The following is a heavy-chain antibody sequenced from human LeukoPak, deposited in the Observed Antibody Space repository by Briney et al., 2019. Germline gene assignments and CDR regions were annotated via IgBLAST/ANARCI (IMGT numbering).Heavy chain of an antibody. CDR3: ARRQQLTIYYYYGMDV. J-gene: IGHJ6*02. D-gene: IGHD6-13*01. CDR1: GFTFSSYS. Sequence: SGGSLRLSCAASGFTFSSYSMNWVRQAPGKGLEWVSSISSSSSYIYYADSVKGRFTISRDNAKNSLYLQMNSLRAEDTAVYYCARRQQLTIYYYYGMDVWGQGTTVTVSS. CDR2: ISSSSSYI. V-gene: IGHV3-21*01.